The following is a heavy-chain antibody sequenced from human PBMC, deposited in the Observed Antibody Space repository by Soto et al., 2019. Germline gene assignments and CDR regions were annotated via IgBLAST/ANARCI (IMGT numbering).Heavy chain of an antibody. CDR2: IIPIFGTA. CDR1: GGTFSSYA. CDR3: ARGNSGNDFPPNFYYYGMDV. D-gene: IGHD3-3*01. V-gene: IGHV1-69*13. J-gene: IGHJ6*04. Sequence: SVKVSCKASGGTFSSYAISWVRQAPGQGLEWMGGIIPIFGTANYAQKFQGRVTITADESTSTAYMELSSLRSEDTAVYYCARGNSGNDFPPNFYYYGMDVWGKGTTVTVSS.